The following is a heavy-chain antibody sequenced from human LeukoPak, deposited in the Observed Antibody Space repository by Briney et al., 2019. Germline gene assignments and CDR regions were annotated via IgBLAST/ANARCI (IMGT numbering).Heavy chain of an antibody. V-gene: IGHV3-23*01. CDR2: ISGSGGST. D-gene: IGHD3-10*01. CDR3: AKDLLRRITMVRGVITYAFDI. CDR1: GLTFSSYA. Sequence: PGGSLRLSCAASGLTFSSYAMSWVRQAPGKGLEWVSAISGSGGSTYYADSVKGRFTISRGNSKNTLYLQMNSLRAEDTAVYYCAKDLLRRITMVRGVITYAFDIWGQGTMVTVSS. J-gene: IGHJ3*02.